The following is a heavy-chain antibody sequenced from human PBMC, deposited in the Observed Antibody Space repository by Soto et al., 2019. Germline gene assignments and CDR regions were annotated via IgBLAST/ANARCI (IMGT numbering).Heavy chain of an antibody. V-gene: IGHV4-39*07. J-gene: IGHJ4*02. Sequence: PSETLSLTCTVSGSSISSSSYYWGWIRQPPGKGLEWIGHIYNGGSTYNNPSLTSRVTISVDTSRNQFSLQLTSVRAADTAVYYCATGPSGDKVDSWGQGILVTVSS. CDR2: IYNGGST. D-gene: IGHD7-27*01. CDR3: ATGPSGDKVDS. CDR1: GSSISSSSYY.